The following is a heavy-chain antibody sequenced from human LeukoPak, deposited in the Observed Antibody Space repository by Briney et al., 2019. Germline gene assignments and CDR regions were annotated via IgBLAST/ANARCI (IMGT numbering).Heavy chain of an antibody. CDR1: GFTISYNY. D-gene: IGHD6-6*01. Sequence: PGGSLRLSCAASGFTISYNYMSWVRQAPAKGLQWVSVIYSNTSAYYADSVKGRFTISRHNSKNTLYLQMTSLRAEDTAVYYCARDIPVDSRSSVLKPVRDSWGQGTLVTVSS. CDR3: ARDIPVDSRSSVLKPVRDS. CDR2: IYSNTSA. J-gene: IGHJ5*02. V-gene: IGHV3-53*04.